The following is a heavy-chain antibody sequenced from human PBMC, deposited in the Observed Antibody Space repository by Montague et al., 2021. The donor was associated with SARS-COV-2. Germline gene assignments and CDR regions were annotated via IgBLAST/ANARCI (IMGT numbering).Heavy chain of an antibody. CDR3: ARVGRKQNYYFDY. J-gene: IGHJ4*02. CDR1: GGSFSGYY. D-gene: IGHD1-14*01. Sequence: SETLSLTCAVYGGSFSGYYWNWIRQPPGKGLEWIGEINHSGSANYNPSLKRRVTISVDTSKNQFSLKLNSVTAADTAVYYCARVGRKQNYYFDYWGQGALVTVSS. CDR2: INHSGSA. V-gene: IGHV4-34*01.